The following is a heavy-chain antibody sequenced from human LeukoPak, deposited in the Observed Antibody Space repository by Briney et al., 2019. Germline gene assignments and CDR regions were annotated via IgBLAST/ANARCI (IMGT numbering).Heavy chain of an antibody. V-gene: IGHV3-7*05. J-gene: IGHJ6*02. CDR1: GFTFSNSW. Sequence: GGSLRLSCGASGFTFSNSWMSWVRQAPGKGLEWVANINQDGSEKYYVDSVEGRFTISRDNAKNSLYLQMNSLRAEDTAAYYCARGHYGMDVWGQGTTVTVSS. CDR3: ARGHYGMDV. CDR2: INQDGSEK.